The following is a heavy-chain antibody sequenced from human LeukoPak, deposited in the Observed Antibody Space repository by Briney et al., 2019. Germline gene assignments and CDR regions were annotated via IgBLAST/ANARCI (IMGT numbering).Heavy chain of an antibody. Sequence: GGSLRLSCAASGFTFSSYAMSWVRQAPGKGLEWVSAISGSGGSTYYADSVKGRFTISRDNSKNTLYLQMNNLRAEDTAVYYCAKLARRAAADPTYYFDYWGQGTLVTVSS. CDR2: ISGSGGST. J-gene: IGHJ4*02. D-gene: IGHD6-13*01. CDR3: AKLARRAAADPTYYFDY. V-gene: IGHV3-23*01. CDR1: GFTFSSYA.